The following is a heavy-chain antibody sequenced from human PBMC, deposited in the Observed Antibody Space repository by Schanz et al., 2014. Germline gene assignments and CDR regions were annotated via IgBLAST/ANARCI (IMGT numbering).Heavy chain of an antibody. Sequence: EVQLVESGGGLVQPGGSLRLFCAASGFSFNNYWMTWFRQAPGKGLEWVANIIHDGSEKFYVDSVKGRFTISRDNAKNSLYLQMNGLRPEDTAFYYCAKALGLRPFDYWGQGTLVTVSS. J-gene: IGHJ4*02. V-gene: IGHV3-7*03. D-gene: IGHD2-21*01. CDR1: GFSFNNYW. CDR3: AKALGLRPFDY. CDR2: IIHDGSEK.